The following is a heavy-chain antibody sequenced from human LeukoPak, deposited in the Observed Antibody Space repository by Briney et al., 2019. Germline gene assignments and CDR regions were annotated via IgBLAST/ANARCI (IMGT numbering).Heavy chain of an antibody. J-gene: IGHJ4*02. Sequence: PGGSLRLSCAASGFSLSSYGMHWVRQAPGKGLEWVAVISYDGSNEHYGDSVKGRFAISRDISKNTLYLQMNSLRPEDTAFYYCAKESGGGGSYFDYWGQGTAVTVSS. V-gene: IGHV3-30*18. CDR3: AKESGGGGSYFDY. CDR1: GFSLSSYG. D-gene: IGHD3-16*01. CDR2: ISYDGSNE.